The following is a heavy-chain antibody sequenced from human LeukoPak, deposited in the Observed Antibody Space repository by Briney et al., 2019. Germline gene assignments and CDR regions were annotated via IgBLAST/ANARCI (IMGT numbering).Heavy chain of an antibody. CDR2: ISGYNGKT. Sequence: ASVKVPCKASGYTFTNYGISWVRQAPGQGLEWMGWISGYNGKTKYAQKLQGRVTMTTDTSTSTAYMELRSLRSDDTAAYYCARMAYDILTGYFQPNWFDPWGQGTLVIVSS. CDR3: ARMAYDILTGYFQPNWFDP. J-gene: IGHJ5*02. CDR1: GYTFTNYG. V-gene: IGHV1-18*01. D-gene: IGHD3-9*01.